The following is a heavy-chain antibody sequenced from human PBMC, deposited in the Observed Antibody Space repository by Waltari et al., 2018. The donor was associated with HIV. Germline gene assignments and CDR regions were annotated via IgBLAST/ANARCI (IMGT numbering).Heavy chain of an antibody. Sequence: QVQLVQSGAEVKKPGSSVKVSCKTSGGTFSDYAISWVRQAPGQGLEWMGGIIPVFGTAIYAQKFQGRVTITADESTNTAYMEVNSLKSDDTALYYCARGGEMGTIVPKWFDPWGRGALVTVSS. CDR2: IIPVFGTA. D-gene: IGHD1-1*01. CDR3: ARGGEMGTIVPKWFDP. V-gene: IGHV1-69*12. J-gene: IGHJ5*02. CDR1: GGTFSDYA.